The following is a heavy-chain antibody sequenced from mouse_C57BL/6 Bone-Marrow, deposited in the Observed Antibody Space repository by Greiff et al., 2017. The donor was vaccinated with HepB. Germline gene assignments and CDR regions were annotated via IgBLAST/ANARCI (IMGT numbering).Heavy chain of an antibody. V-gene: IGHV14-4*01. J-gene: IGHJ3*01. CDR3: TTYYGSPAWFAY. D-gene: IGHD1-1*01. CDR2: IDPENGDT. Sequence: EVKLQESGAELVRPGASVKLSCTASGFNIKDDYMHWVKQRPEQGLEWIGWIDPENGDTEYASKFQGKATITADTSSNTAYLQLSSLTSEDTAVYYCTTYYGSPAWFAYWGQGTLVTVSA. CDR1: GFNIKDDY.